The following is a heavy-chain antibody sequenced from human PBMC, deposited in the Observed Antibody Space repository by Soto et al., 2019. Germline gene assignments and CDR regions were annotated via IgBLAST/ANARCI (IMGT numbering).Heavy chain of an antibody. CDR3: ARTDSSGYYRFDY. CDR1: GGSISSGGYY. Sequence: QVQLQESGPGLVKPSQTLSLTCTVSGGSISSGGYYWSWIRQHPGKGLEWIGYIYYSGSTYYNPSLKRRVTISVDTSKNQFSLKLSSVTAADTAVYYCARTDSSGYYRFDYWGQGTLVTVSS. CDR2: IYYSGST. J-gene: IGHJ4*02. V-gene: IGHV4-31*03. D-gene: IGHD3-22*01.